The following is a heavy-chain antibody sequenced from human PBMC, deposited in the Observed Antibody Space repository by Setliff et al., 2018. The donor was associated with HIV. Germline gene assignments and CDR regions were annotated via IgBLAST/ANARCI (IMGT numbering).Heavy chain of an antibody. V-gene: IGHV3-7*01. J-gene: IGHJ3*02. CDR3: ARDRPNYYDSSGYAFDI. CDR2: IKQDGSEK. Sequence: GGSLRLSCAASGFTFSSYWMSWVRQAPGKGLEWVANIKQDGSEKYYVDSVKGRFTISRDNAKNSLYLQMNSLRAEDTAVYYCARDRPNYYDSSGYAFDIWGQGTMVTVSS. D-gene: IGHD3-22*01. CDR1: GFTFSSYW.